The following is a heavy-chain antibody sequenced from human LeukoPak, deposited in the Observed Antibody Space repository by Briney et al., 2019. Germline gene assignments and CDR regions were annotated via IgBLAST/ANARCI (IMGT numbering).Heavy chain of an antibody. CDR3: TRVSSMIVVNPIDY. V-gene: IGHV1-18*01. J-gene: IGHJ4*02. Sequence: ASVKVSCKASGYTFTSYGISWVRQAPGQGLEWMGWISAYNGNTNYAQKLQGRVTMTTDTSTSTAYMELRSLRSDDTAVYYCTRVSSMIVVNPIDYWGQGTLVTVSS. CDR1: GYTFTSYG. CDR2: ISAYNGNT. D-gene: IGHD3-22*01.